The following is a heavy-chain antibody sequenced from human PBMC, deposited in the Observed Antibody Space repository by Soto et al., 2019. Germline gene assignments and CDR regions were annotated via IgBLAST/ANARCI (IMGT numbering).Heavy chain of an antibody. CDR3: AIESGGATATLDYYCFYMDV. CDR1: GDSFSAFY. V-gene: IGHV1-2*02. CDR2: INPNGGAT. D-gene: IGHD5-12*01. J-gene: IGHJ6*03. Sequence: QVQLVQSGAEVKKPGASVKVSCKTSGDSFSAFYLHWVRQAPGQGLEWLGWINPNGGATKYAQKCRGRVAMTRDTSTRTAYLELSSLRSDDPAIYYCAIESGGATATLDYYCFYMDVWGKGTTVTVSS.